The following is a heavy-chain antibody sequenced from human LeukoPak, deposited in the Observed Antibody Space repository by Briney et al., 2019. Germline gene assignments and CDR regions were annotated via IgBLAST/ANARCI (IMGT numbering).Heavy chain of an antibody. Sequence: GRSLRLSCAASGFTFSGYGMHWVRQAPGKGLEWVAVISYDGSNKYYADSVKGRFTISRDNSKNTLYLQMNSLRAEDTAVYYCAKDTGIFGSGGLPDYWGQGTLVTVSS. CDR1: GFTFSGYG. D-gene: IGHD3-10*01. CDR2: ISYDGSNK. V-gene: IGHV3-30*18. CDR3: AKDTGIFGSGGLPDY. J-gene: IGHJ4*02.